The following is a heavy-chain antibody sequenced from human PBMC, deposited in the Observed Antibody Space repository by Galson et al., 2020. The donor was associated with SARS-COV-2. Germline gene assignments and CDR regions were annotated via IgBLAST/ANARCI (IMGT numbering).Heavy chain of an antibody. CDR2: IYNSGRT. D-gene: IGHD3-3*01. Sequence: SQTLSLTCTVSSGSISLYYWTWIRQPPGKGLEWIGNIYNSGRTNYNPSLKSRVTISLDTSKKQFSLKLNSVTAADTAVYYCARDRGLFGMDVWGQGNTVTVSS. J-gene: IGHJ6*02. CDR1: SGSISLYY. V-gene: IGHV4-59*12. CDR3: ARDRGLFGMDV.